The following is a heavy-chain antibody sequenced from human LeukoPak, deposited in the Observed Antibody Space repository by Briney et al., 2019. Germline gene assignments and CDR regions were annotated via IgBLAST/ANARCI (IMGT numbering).Heavy chain of an antibody. CDR3: AKGDSSGYYFPSFRFDP. CDR2: ISYDGSNK. D-gene: IGHD3-22*01. CDR1: GFTFSDYF. Sequence: GGSLRLSCSASGFTFSDYFMHWVRQAPGKGLEWVAVISYDGSNKYYADSVKGRFTISRDNSKNTLYLQMNSLRAEDTAVYYCAKGDSSGYYFPSFRFDPWGQGTLVTVSS. J-gene: IGHJ5*02. V-gene: IGHV3-30*18.